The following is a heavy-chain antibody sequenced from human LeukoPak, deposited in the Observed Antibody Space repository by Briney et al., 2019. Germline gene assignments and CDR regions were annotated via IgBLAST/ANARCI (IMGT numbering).Heavy chain of an antibody. V-gene: IGHV3-23*01. CDR3: VSGDTGSGYYY. J-gene: IGHJ4*02. Sequence: GGSLRLSCGASGFTFSSHAMSWVRQTPERGLEWVSAITGGGDSAYYPDSVKGRFTISRDNSKNTLYLQMNNLGAEDTALYYCVSGDTGSGYYYWGQETLVTVSS. CDR1: GFTFSSHA. D-gene: IGHD3-22*01. CDR2: ITGGGDSA.